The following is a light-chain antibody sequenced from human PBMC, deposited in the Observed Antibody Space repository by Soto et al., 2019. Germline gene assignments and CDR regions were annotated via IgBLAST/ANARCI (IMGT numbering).Light chain of an antibody. V-gene: IGLV2-14*01. Sequence: QSVLTQPASVSGSPGQSITIYCTGTSGDVGGYKFVSWYQQHPGKAPKLMIYEVSNRPSGVSSRFSGSKSGNTASLTISGLQADDEADYFGGSYTGNIYVFGNGTKLTVL. J-gene: IGLJ1*01. CDR1: SGDVGGYKF. CDR3: GSYTGNIYV. CDR2: EVS.